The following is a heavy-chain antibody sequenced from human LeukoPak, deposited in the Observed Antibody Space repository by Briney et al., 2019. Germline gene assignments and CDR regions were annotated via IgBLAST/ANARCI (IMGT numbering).Heavy chain of an antibody. J-gene: IGHJ1*01. D-gene: IGHD4-11*01. CDR3: AKDAQRGFDYSNSLQN. Sequence: GGSLRLSCAASGFTFSHYGMRWVRQTPGAGLEWVAVIWSDGSDKYYAKSVKGRFTISRDNSKNSLFLQMNSLRAEDTAVYHCAKDAQRGFDYSNSLQNWGQGILVTVSS. V-gene: IGHV3-33*06. CDR1: GFTFSHYG. CDR2: IWSDGSDK.